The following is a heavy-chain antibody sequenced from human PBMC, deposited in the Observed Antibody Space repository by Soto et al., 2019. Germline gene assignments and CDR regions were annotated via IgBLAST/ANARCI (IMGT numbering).Heavy chain of an antibody. V-gene: IGHV3-23*01. D-gene: IGHD2-8*02. CDR3: AKATATGGGAFDI. CDR2: ILVDGRA. J-gene: IGHJ3*02. CDR1: GFICSSYD. Sequence: GGSLRLSCAASGFICSSYDMSWVRQAPGKGLEWVSTILVDGRAFYVDSVRGRFTISRDTSKNTVYLQMNSLTAGVTALYYCAKATATGGGAFDICGQGTMVTVSS.